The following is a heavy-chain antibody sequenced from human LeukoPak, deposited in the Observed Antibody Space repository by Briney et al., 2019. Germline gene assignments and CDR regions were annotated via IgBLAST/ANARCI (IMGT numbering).Heavy chain of an antibody. J-gene: IGHJ6*03. V-gene: IGHV3-30*18. CDR3: AKNTMTTYNYYMDV. CDR1: GFTFSSYG. CDR2: ISYDGSNK. Sequence: GRSLRLSCAASGFTFSSYGMHWVRQAPGKGLEWVTVISYDGSNKYYADSVKGRFTISRDNSKNTLYLQMNSLRAEDTAVYYCAKNTMTTYNYYMDVWGKGTSVTISS. D-gene: IGHD4-11*01.